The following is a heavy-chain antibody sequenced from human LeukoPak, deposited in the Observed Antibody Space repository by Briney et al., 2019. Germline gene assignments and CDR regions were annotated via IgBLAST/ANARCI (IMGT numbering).Heavy chain of an antibody. CDR1: GFTFSSYS. CDR2: ISSSSSTI. Sequence: GGSLRLSCAASGFTFSSYSMNWVRQAPGKGLEWVSYISSSSSTIYYADSVKGRFTISRDNAKNSLYLQMNSLRAEDTAVYYCARYSQAALWLHVDYWGQGTLVTVSS. J-gene: IGHJ4*02. CDR3: ARYSQAALWLHVDY. V-gene: IGHV3-48*04. D-gene: IGHD5-18*01.